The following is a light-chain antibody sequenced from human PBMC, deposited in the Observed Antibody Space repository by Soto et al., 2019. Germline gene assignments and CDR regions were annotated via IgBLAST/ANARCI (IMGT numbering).Light chain of an antibody. V-gene: IGKV3-20*01. CDR1: LTISDNY. Sequence: EIVLTQSPGTLSLSPEERATLSCRASLTISDNYLAWYQQKAGQAPRLVIYDASNRASGIPDRFSASGSGTDFTLTISRLEPEDFAVYYCQQYSAAPLTFGQGTKVDIK. CDR2: DAS. J-gene: IGKJ1*01. CDR3: QQYSAAPLT.